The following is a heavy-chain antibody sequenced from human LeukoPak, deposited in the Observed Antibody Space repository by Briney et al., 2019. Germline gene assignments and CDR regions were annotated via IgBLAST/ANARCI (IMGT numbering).Heavy chain of an antibody. D-gene: IGHD5-12*01. CDR3: ARSSKGLRFPYYYMDV. V-gene: IGHV4-38-2*02. J-gene: IGHJ6*03. CDR1: GYSVSSAYY. CDR2: IYHSGST. Sequence: SETLSLTCTVSGYSVSSAYYWGWIRQPPGKGLEWIGSIYHSGSTYYNPSLKSRVTISVDTSKNQFSLKLSSVTAADTAVYYCARSSKGLRFPYYYMDVWGKGTTVTVSS.